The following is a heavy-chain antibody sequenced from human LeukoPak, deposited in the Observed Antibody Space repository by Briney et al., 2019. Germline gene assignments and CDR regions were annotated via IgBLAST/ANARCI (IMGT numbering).Heavy chain of an antibody. V-gene: IGHV3-21*01. CDR1: GFTFSTYS. D-gene: IGHD5-12*01. CDR2: ISSSSSHT. Sequence: PGGSLRLSCAASGFTFSTYSMNWVRQAPGKGLEWVSSISSSSSHTYYADSVKGRFTFSRDNSKNTLYLQMNSLRAEDTAVYYCAKDTTGGYDEYYYYYLDVWGKGTTVTVSS. J-gene: IGHJ6*03. CDR3: AKDTTGGYDEYYYYYLDV.